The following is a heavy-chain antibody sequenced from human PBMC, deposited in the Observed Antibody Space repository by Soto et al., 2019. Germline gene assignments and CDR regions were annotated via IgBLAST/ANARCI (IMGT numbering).Heavy chain of an antibody. Sequence: EVQLLESGGGLVQPGGSLRLSCAASGFTFSSYGMTWVRQAPGKGLEWVSFSSATGAGTYYADSVKGRFTISRDNSKNTLYLQMTSLRADDTAVYDCAKDRRAGGNYGLYSDFWGQGALVIVSS. D-gene: IGHD1-7*01. CDR1: GFTFSSYG. J-gene: IGHJ4*02. CDR2: SSATGAGT. V-gene: IGHV3-23*01. CDR3: AKDRRAGGNYGLYSDF.